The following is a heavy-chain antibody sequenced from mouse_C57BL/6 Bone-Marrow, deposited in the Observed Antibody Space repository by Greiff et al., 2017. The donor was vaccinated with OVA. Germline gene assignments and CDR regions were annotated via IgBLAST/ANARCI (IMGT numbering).Heavy chain of an antibody. D-gene: IGHD2-3*01. CDR3: ARWVSLYDGYPEDY. V-gene: IGHV5-4*03. Sequence: EVKLVESGGGLVKPGGSLKLSCAASGFTFSSYAMSWVRQTPEKRLEWVATLSDGGSYTYYPDNVKGRFTISRDNAKNNLYLQMSHLKSEDTAMYYCARWVSLYDGYPEDYWGQGTTLTVSS. CDR2: LSDGGSYT. CDR1: GFTFSSYA. J-gene: IGHJ2*01.